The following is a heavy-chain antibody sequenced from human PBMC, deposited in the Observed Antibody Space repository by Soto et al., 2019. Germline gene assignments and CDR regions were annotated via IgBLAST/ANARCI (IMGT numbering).Heavy chain of an antibody. CDR1: GGSITGYY. CDR3: ARRNCGGEGSLFDF. D-gene: IGHD4-17*01. Sequence: QVQLRESGPGLVRPSETLSLTCTVSGGSITGYYWSWIRQPPGKGLEWIGDIYDSGTTTYNAALKSRVPLSADTSKNQVFLKLRSVTAAATAVYYCARRNCGGEGSLFDFWGQGLLVTVSS. V-gene: IGHV4-59*08. J-gene: IGHJ4*02. CDR2: IYDSGTT.